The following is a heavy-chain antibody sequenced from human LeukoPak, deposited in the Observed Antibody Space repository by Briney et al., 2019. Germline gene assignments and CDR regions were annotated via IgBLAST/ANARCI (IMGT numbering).Heavy chain of an antibody. D-gene: IGHD1-26*01. Sequence: GGSLRLSCAASGFTFSSYSMNWVRQAPGKGLEWVSYISSSSSTIYYADSVNGRFTISRDNAKNSLYLQMNSLRAEDTAVYYCARDRGSGIYAYWGQGTLVTVSS. CDR3: ARDRGSGIYAY. CDR1: GFTFSSYS. V-gene: IGHV3-48*04. CDR2: ISSSSSTI. J-gene: IGHJ4*02.